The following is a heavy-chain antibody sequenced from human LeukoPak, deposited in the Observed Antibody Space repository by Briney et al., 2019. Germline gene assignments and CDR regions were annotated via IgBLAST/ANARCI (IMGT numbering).Heavy chain of an antibody. V-gene: IGHV1-18*01. D-gene: IGHD3-10*01. Sequence: ASVKASCKASGYSFTNFGITWVRQAPGQGLEWMGWISPYDDDPTYAQMFQGRLTMTADTSTSTAYMELRGLRSDDTAVYYCARFYYYGSGNDWYFYGMDVWGQGTTVTVSS. CDR1: GYSFTNFG. J-gene: IGHJ6*02. CDR3: ARFYYYGSGNDWYFYGMDV. CDR2: ISPYDDDP.